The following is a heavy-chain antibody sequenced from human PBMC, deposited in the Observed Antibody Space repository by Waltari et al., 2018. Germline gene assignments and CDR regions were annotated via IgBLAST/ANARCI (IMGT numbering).Heavy chain of an antibody. J-gene: IGHJ1*01. CDR2: ISYDGSNK. Sequence: QVQLVESGGGVVQPGRSLRLSCAASGFTFSSYAMHWVRQAPGKGLEWVAVISYDGSNKYYADSVKGRFTISRDNSKNTLYLQMNSLRAEDTAVYYCAKLGSWFTHWGQGTLVTVSS. D-gene: IGHD1-26*01. CDR1: GFTFSSYA. CDR3: AKLGSWFTH. V-gene: IGHV3-30*07.